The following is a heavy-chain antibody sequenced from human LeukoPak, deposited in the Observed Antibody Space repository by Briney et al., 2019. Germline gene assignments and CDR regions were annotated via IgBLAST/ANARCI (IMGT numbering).Heavy chain of an antibody. Sequence: GASVKVSCKASGYTFTGYYMHWVRQAPGQGLEWMGWINPNSGGTNYAQKFQGRVTMTRDTSISTAYMEPSRLRSDDTAVYYCARAGSSWSNYYYYGMDVWGQGTTVTVSS. J-gene: IGHJ6*02. D-gene: IGHD6-13*01. V-gene: IGHV1-2*02. CDR3: ARAGSSWSNYYYYGMDV. CDR1: GYTFTGYY. CDR2: INPNSGGT.